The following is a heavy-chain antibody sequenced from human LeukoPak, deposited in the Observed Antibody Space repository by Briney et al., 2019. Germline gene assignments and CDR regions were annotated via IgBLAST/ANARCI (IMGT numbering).Heavy chain of an antibody. CDR1: GFTFSSYS. CDR2: ISSSSSYI. CDR3: ARGVITMVRGVITADAFDI. Sequence: GGSLRPSCAASGFTFSSYSMNWVRQAPGKGLEWVSSISSSSSYIYYADSVKGRFTISRDNAKNSLYLQMNSLRAEDTAVYYCARGVITMVRGVITADAFDIWGQGTMVTVSS. V-gene: IGHV3-21*01. J-gene: IGHJ3*02. D-gene: IGHD3-10*01.